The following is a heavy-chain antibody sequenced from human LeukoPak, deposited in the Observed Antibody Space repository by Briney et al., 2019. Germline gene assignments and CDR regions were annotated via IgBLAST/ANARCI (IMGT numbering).Heavy chain of an antibody. CDR3: TREWYGELPY. J-gene: IGHJ4*02. Sequence: PGGSLRLSCAASGFTFSGAWMSWVRQAPGKGLEWVGRIKSKIDGGAAEYAAPVQGRFIISRDDSSDMLHLQMNTLKTEDTAVYYCTREWYGELPYRGQGTLVTVSS. CDR1: GFTFSGAW. D-gene: IGHD3-10*01. V-gene: IGHV3-15*01. CDR2: IKSKIDGGAA.